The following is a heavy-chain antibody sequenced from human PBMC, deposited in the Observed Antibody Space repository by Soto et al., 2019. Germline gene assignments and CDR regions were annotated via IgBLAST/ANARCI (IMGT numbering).Heavy chain of an antibody. CDR1: GFTFSSYA. V-gene: IGHV3-23*01. D-gene: IGHD4-17*01. J-gene: IGHJ4*02. CDR3: AKDSADYGDYEDY. Sequence: GGSLRLSCAASGFTFSSYAMSWVCQAPGKGLEWVSAISGSGGSTYYADSVKGRFTISRDNSKNTLYLQMNSLRAEDTAVYYCAKDSADYGDYEDYWGQGTLVTVSS. CDR2: ISGSGGST.